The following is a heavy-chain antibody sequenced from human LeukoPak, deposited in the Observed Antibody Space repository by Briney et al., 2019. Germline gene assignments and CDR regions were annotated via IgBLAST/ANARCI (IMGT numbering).Heavy chain of an antibody. Sequence: PSETLSLTCTVSGGSISSYYWSWIRQPPGKGLEWIGYIYYSGSTNYNPSLKSRVTILVDTSKNQFSLKLSSVTAADTAVYYCAREDSSGYYRPPVAFDIWGQGTMVTVSS. CDR2: IYYSGST. CDR3: AREDSSGYYRPPVAFDI. V-gene: IGHV4-59*01. D-gene: IGHD3-22*01. J-gene: IGHJ3*02. CDR1: GGSISSYY.